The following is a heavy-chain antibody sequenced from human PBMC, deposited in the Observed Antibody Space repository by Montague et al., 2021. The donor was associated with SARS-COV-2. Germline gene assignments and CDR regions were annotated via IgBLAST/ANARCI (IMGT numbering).Heavy chain of an antibody. CDR2: IYYSGST. D-gene: IGHD2-2*02. CDR1: GGSISSSSYY. J-gene: IGHJ6*02. V-gene: IGHV4-39*07. CDR3: ARDPSRQPLLYPIGDYYYGMDV. Sequence: SETLSLTCTVFGGSISSSSYYWGWIRQAPGKGLEWIGSIYYSGSTYYNPSLKSRVTISVDTSKNQFSLKLSSVTAADTAVYYCARDPSRQPLLYPIGDYYYGMDVWGQGTTVTVSS.